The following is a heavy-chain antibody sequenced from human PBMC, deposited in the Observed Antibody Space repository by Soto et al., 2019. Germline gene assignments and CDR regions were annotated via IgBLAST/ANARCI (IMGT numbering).Heavy chain of an antibody. J-gene: IGHJ6*03. CDR1: GGSISSYY. CDR3: ASCIAAAAPYYYYYYMDV. CDR2: IYYSGST. D-gene: IGHD6-13*01. Sequence: SETLSLTCTVSGGSISSYYWSWIRQPPGKGLEWIGYIYYSGSTNYNPSLKSRVTISVDTSKNQFSLKLSSVTAADTAVYYCASCIAAAAPYYYYYYMDVWGKGTTVTVSS. V-gene: IGHV4-59*01.